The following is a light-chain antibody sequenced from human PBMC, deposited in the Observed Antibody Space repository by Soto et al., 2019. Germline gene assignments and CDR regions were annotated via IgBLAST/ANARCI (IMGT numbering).Light chain of an antibody. V-gene: IGLV1-47*01. CDR1: SSNIGSNY. Sequence: QSVLTQPPSASGTPGQRVTISCSGSSSNIGSNYVYWYQQVPGTAPRLLMYRASQRPSGVPDRFSGSKSGTSASLAIGGRRSEDEADYYCAAWDDTLNGLVFGGGTKLTVL. J-gene: IGLJ2*01. CDR3: AAWDDTLNGLV. CDR2: RAS.